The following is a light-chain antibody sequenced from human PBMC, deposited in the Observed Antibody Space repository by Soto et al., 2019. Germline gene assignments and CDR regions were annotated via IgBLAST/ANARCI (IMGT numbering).Light chain of an antibody. CDR1: QAISSS. CDR3: QQLNDYRYT. J-gene: IGKJ2*01. V-gene: IGKV1-9*01. Sequence: DIQLTQSPSFLSASVGDRVTITCRSSQAISSSLAWYQHNPGKAPKLLIYAAYTLQNGVASSFSGSGSETEYTLIISSQQTEDFATYYCQQLNDYRYTFGQRTKVEIK. CDR2: AAY.